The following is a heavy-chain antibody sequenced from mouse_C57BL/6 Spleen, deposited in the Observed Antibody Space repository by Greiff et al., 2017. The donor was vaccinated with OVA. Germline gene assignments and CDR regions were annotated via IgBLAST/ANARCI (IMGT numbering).Heavy chain of an antibody. CDR1: GYTFTDYY. V-gene: IGHV1-26*01. CDR2: INPNNGGT. D-gene: IGHD1-1*01. J-gene: IGHJ3*01. CDR3: AREGDYYGSSYRCAY. Sequence: VQLQQSGPELVKPGASVKISCKASGYTFTDYYMNWVKQSHGKSLEWIGDINPNNGGTSYNQKFKGKATLTVDKSSSTAYMELRSLTSEDSAVYYCAREGDYYGSSYRCAYWGQGTLVTVSA.